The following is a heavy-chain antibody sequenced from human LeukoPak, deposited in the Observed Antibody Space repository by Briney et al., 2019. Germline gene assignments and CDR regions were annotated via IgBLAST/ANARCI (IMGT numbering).Heavy chain of an antibody. V-gene: IGHV3-73*01. D-gene: IGHD6-13*01. J-gene: IGHJ4*02. CDR2: IRSKANSYAT. Sequence: GGSLRLSCAASGFTFSGSAMHWVRQASGKGLEWVGRIRSKANSYATAYAASVKGRFTISRDDSKNTAYLQMNSLRAEDTAVYYCARDLYFEGSSSTPFDYWGQGTLVTVSS. CDR1: GFTFSGSA. CDR3: ARDLYFEGSSSTPFDY.